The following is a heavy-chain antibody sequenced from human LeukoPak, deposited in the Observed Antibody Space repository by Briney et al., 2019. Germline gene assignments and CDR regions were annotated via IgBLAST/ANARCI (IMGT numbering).Heavy chain of an antibody. Sequence: PGGSLRLSCAASGFTFSSYEMNWVRQAPGKGLEWVSYISSSGSTIYYADSVKGRFTISRDNAKNSLYLQMNSLRAADTAVYYCARGYDYVWGSYRKGFDYWGQGTLVTVSS. CDR1: GFTFSSYE. J-gene: IGHJ4*02. CDR3: ARGYDYVWGSYRKGFDY. D-gene: IGHD3-16*02. V-gene: IGHV3-48*03. CDR2: ISSSGSTI.